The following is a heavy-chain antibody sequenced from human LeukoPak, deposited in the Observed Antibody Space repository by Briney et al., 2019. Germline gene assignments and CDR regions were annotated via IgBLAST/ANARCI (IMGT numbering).Heavy chain of an antibody. J-gene: IGHJ2*01. D-gene: IGHD1-14*01. Sequence: PGGSLRLSCAASGFIFSSYGMNWVRQAPGRGLEWVSFITNNGRTIYYADSVKGRFTISRDDAKNSLYLQMSSLRADDTAIYYCARDRRPPPERYFDLWGRGTLVTVSS. CDR3: ARDRRPPPERYFDL. CDR1: GFIFSSYG. V-gene: IGHV3-48*03. CDR2: ITNNGRTI.